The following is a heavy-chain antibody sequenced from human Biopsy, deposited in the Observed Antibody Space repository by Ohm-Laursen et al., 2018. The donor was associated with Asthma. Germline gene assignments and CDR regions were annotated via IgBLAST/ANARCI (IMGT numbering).Heavy chain of an antibody. V-gene: IGHV1-3*04. D-gene: IGHD3-9*01. J-gene: IGHJ3*01. CDR1: GYNFISFA. Sequence: SVKVSCKASGYNFISFAMHWVRQAPGQRLEWMGWVNTGNGDTKYSQKFQGRITITRGTSASTAYMELRSLRSEDTATYYCARTYYDFLTGQVKDVFGVWGQGTMVTVSS. CDR3: ARTYYDFLTGQVKDVFGV. CDR2: VNTGNGDT.